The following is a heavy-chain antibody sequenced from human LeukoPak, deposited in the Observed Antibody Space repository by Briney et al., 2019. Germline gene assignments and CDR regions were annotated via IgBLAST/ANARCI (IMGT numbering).Heavy chain of an antibody. V-gene: IGHV3-23*01. D-gene: IGHD1-14*01. Sequence: GGSLRLSCAASGFTFSSYGMSWVRQAPGKGLEWVSSITGSGGSRYYADPVKGRFTISRDNAKNSLYLQMNSLRAEDTALYYCARDKPGYDAFDIWGQGTMVTVSS. J-gene: IGHJ3*02. CDR3: ARDKPGYDAFDI. CDR1: GFTFSSYG. CDR2: ITGSGGSR.